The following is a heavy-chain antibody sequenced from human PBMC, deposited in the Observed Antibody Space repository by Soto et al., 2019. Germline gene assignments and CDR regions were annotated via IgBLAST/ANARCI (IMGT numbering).Heavy chain of an antibody. D-gene: IGHD1-7*01. J-gene: IGHJ6*02. V-gene: IGHV3-23*01. CDR2: ISGSGGST. Sequence: GGSLRLSCAASGLTFSSYAMSWVRQAPGKGLEWVSAISGSGGSTYYADSVKGRFTISRDNSKNTRYLQMNSLRAEDTAVYYCARDPANWNYYSGYYYYYGMDVWGQGTTVTVSS. CDR1: GLTFSSYA. CDR3: ARDPANWNYYSGYYYYYGMDV.